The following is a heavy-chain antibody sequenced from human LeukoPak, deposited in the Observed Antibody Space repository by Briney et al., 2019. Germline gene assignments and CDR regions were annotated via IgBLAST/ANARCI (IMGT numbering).Heavy chain of an antibody. CDR1: GGSISSSNW. J-gene: IGHJ6*03. CDR2: IYHNGST. V-gene: IGHV4-4*02. D-gene: IGHD3-16*01. CDR3: ARSLSLWGYLLGYYYYMDV. Sequence: SETLSLTCAVSGGSISSSNWWSWVRQPPGKGLEWIGEIYHNGSTNYNPSLKSRATISVDKSKNQFSLKLSSVTAADTAVYYCARSLSLWGYLLGYYYYMDVWGKGTTVTVSS.